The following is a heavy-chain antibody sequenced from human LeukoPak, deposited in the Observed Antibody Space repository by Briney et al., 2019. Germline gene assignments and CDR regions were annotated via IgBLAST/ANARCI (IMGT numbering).Heavy chain of an antibody. D-gene: IGHD6-6*01. CDR2: SYSGGSS. J-gene: IGHJ4*02. V-gene: IGHV3-53*01. CDR1: GFTVSSNY. CDR3: AKSSSSSGE. Sequence: RGGSLRLSRAASGFTVSSNYMSWVRQAPGKGLEWVSVSYSGGSSYYADSVKGRFTISRDNSKNTLYLQMNTLRAEDTAVYFCAKSSSSSGEWGQGTLVTVSS.